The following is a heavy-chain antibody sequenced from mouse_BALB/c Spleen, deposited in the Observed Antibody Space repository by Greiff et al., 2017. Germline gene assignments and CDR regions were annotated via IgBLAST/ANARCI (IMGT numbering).Heavy chain of an antibody. V-gene: IGHV8-12*01. J-gene: IGHJ3*01. CDR2: IYWDDDK. D-gene: IGHD2-14*01. CDR3: ARREDYRYDGFAY. CDR1: GFSLSTSGMG. Sequence: QVTLKESGPGILQPSQTLSLTCSFSGFSLSTSGMGVSWIRQPSGKGLEWLAHIYWDDDKRYNPSLKSRLTISKDTSRNQVFLKITSVDTADTATYYCARREDYRYDGFAYWGQGTLVTVSA.